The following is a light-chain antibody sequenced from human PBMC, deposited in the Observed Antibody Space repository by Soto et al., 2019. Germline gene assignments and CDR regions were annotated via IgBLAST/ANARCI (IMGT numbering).Light chain of an antibody. CDR3: SSYTSRSTLEV. CDR2: DVT. CDR1: SSDVGGYNY. Sequence: QSALTQPASVSGSPGQSITISCTGTSSDVGGYNYVSWYQQHPGKAPKLMIYDVTNRPSGVSNRFSGSKSGNTASLTISGLPAEDEADYYCSSYTSRSTLEVFGGGTKVTVL. J-gene: IGLJ2*01. V-gene: IGLV2-14*01.